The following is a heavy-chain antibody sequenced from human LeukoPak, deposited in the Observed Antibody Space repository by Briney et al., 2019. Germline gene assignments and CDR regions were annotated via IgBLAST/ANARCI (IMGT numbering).Heavy chain of an antibody. CDR3: ASGSYARDAFDI. CDR2: INPNSGGT. V-gene: IGHV1-2*02. CDR1: VYTFTVYY. D-gene: IGHD1-26*01. Sequence: ASVKVSCKASVYTFTVYYMHVVRQAPGQGLEWMGWINPNSGGTNYAQKFQGRVTMTRDTSISTAYLELSRLRSDDTAVYYCASGSYARDAFDIWGQGKMVTVSS. J-gene: IGHJ3*02.